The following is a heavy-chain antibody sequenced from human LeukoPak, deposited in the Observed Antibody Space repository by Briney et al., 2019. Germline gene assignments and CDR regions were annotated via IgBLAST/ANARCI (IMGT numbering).Heavy chain of an antibody. Sequence: GGSLRLSCAASGFTFSSYSMNWVRQAPGKGLEWVSSISSSSSYIYYADSLKGRFTISRHNAKKSVYLQMNSLRAEDTAVYYCAELGITMIGGVCGKGTTVTISS. CDR3: AELGITMIGGV. CDR2: ISSSSSYI. D-gene: IGHD3-10*02. J-gene: IGHJ6*04. V-gene: IGHV3-21*01. CDR1: GFTFSSYS.